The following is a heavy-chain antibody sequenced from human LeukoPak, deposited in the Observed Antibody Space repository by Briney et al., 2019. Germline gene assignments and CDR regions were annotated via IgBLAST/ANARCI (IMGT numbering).Heavy chain of an antibody. CDR1: RFSFSNYW. Sequence: GGSLTLSCAASRFSFSNYWMHWVRHAPGKGLVWVSRVKSDGSNPSYADSVKGRFTISRDNAENMLYLQMNTLGAEDTAVYYCARDIVSGSGSLDYWGQGTLVTVSS. D-gene: IGHD3-10*01. V-gene: IGHV3-74*01. J-gene: IGHJ4*02. CDR2: VKSDGSNP. CDR3: ARDIVSGSGSLDY.